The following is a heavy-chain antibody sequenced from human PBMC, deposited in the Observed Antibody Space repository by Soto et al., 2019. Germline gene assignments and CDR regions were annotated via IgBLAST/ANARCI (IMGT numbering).Heavy chain of an antibody. CDR2: ISSSGSTI. CDR3: ARDPPGSGWSIAWSWFDP. J-gene: IGHJ5*01. V-gene: IGHV3-11*01. D-gene: IGHD6-19*01. Sequence: PGGSLRLSFAASGFTFSDYDMSWIRQAPGKGLEWVSYISSSGSTIYYADSVKGRFTISRDNAKNSLYLQMNSLRAEDTAVYYCARDPPGSGWSIAWSWFDPWGQGALVSVSS. CDR1: GFTFSDYD.